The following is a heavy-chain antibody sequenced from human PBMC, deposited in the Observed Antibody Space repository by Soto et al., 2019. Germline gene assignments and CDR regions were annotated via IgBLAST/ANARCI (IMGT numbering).Heavy chain of an antibody. J-gene: IGHJ4*02. CDR3: ARGGGYDYIWGSYRYTHIDY. CDR1: GFTFSSYS. CDR2: ISSSSSYI. V-gene: IGHV3-21*01. D-gene: IGHD3-16*02. Sequence: EVQLVESGGGLVKPGGSLRLSCAASGFTFSSYSMNWVRPAPGKGLEWVSSISSSSSYIYYADSVKGRFTISRDNAKNSLYLQMNSLRAEDTAVYYCARGGGYDYIWGSYRYTHIDYWGQGTLVTVSS.